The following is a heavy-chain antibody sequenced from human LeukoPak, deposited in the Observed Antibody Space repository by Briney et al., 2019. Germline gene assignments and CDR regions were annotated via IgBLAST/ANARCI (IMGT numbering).Heavy chain of an antibody. Sequence: PSETLSLTCAVSSGSFSDYSWAWIREPPGKGLEWIADTDHIGNTKYNPSLKGRVTLSVDTSKRQFSLKMNSVTAADSAIYYCAKVGQWLDWGRGTLVTVSS. CDR2: TDHIGNT. V-gene: IGHV4-34*01. J-gene: IGHJ4*02. D-gene: IGHD6-19*01. CDR3: AKVGQWLD. CDR1: SGSFSDYS.